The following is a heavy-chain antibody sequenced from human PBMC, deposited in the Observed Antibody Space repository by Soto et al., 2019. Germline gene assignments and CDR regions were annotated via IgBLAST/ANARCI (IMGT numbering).Heavy chain of an antibody. CDR2: VSYDGNHK. D-gene: IGHD6-13*01. V-gene: IGHV3-30*18. Sequence: QVQLVESGGGVIQPGTSLSLSCGSSGFTFRSFGMYWVRQAPGKGLEWVAVVSYDGNHKYYADSVKGRFTVARDNAKNMLYLQMNSLRGEDTEVYYCAQDVGQQLVLNYGMDVWVQGTTVTVSS. CDR3: AQDVGQQLVLNYGMDV. CDR1: GFTFRSFG. J-gene: IGHJ6*02.